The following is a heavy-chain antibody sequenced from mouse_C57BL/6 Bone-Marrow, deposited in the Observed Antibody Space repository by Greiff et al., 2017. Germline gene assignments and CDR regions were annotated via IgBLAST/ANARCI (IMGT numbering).Heavy chain of an antibody. V-gene: IGHV1-19*01. J-gene: IGHJ1*03. CDR2: INPYNGGT. Sequence: VQLKQSGPVLVKPGASVKMSCKASGYTFTDYYMNWVKQSHGKSLEWIGVINPYNGGTSYNQKFKGKATLTVDKSSSPAYMELNSLTSEDSAVYYCASHYYGSSPWYFDVWGTGTTVTVSS. CDR1: GYTFTDYY. CDR3: ASHYYGSSPWYFDV. D-gene: IGHD1-1*01.